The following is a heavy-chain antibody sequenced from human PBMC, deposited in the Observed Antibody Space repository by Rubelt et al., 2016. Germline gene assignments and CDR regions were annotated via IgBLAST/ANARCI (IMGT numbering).Heavy chain of an antibody. J-gene: IGHJ4*02. V-gene: IGHV3-43*01. D-gene: IGHD3-16*01. CDR2: ISWDGGST. Sequence: ASGFTFDDYTMHWVRQAPGKGLEWASLISWDGGSTYYADSVKGRFTISRDNSNNSLYLQMNSLRTEDTALYYCAKEVNGGSFDYWGQGTLVTVSS. CDR1: GFTFDDYT. CDR3: AKEVNGGSFDY.